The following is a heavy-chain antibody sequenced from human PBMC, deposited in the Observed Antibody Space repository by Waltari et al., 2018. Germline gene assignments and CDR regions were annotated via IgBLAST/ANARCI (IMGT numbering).Heavy chain of an antibody. V-gene: IGHV4-39*01. D-gene: IGHD2-8*01. CDR2: IYYSGIT. Sequence: QLQLQESGPGLVKPSETLSLTCTVSGGSISSSSYYWGWIRQPPGKGLEWIGSIYYSGITYYYPAPKSRVTISVDTSKNQSSLQLISVTAADTAVYYCARHPAMTIMLCYFDLWGRGTLVTVSS. CDR1: GGSISSSSYY. CDR3: ARHPAMTIMLCYFDL. J-gene: IGHJ2*01.